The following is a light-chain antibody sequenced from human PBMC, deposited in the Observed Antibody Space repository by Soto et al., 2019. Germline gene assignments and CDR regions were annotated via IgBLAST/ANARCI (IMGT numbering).Light chain of an antibody. CDR1: SSYIGSYDH. CDR3: ISYTNRQSYV. Sequence: QAVLNQPASVSGSPGQSITISCSGTSSYIGSYDHVAWYQQFPGKSPKLMIYAVSDRPSGVSDRFSGSKSGITASLTISGLQTEDEADYYCISYTNRQSYVFGTGTKVTVL. CDR2: AVS. V-gene: IGLV2-14*01. J-gene: IGLJ1*01.